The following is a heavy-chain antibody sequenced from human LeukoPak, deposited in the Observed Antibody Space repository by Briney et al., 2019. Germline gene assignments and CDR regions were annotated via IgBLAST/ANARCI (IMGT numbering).Heavy chain of an antibody. V-gene: IGHV3-7*01. CDR2: INPDGSEQ. CDR3: TKIVYYYYYMDV. D-gene: IGHD2/OR15-2a*01. J-gene: IGHJ6*03. Sequence: GGSLRLSCAASGFTFSSYWMTWVRQAPGKGLEWVANINPDGSEQYYVASVKGRFTISRDNAKNSLYLQMNSLRAEDTAVYYCTKIVYYYYYMDVWGKGTTVTVSS. CDR1: GFTFSSYW.